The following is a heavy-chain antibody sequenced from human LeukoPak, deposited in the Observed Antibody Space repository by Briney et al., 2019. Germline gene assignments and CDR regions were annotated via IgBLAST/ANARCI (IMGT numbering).Heavy chain of an antibody. Sequence: SQTLSLTCTVSGGSISSGSYYWSWIRQPAGKGLEWIGRIYTSGSTNYNPSLKSRVTISVDTSKNQFSLKLSSVTAADTAVYYCARSSYYGSGVFDYWGQGTLVTVSS. J-gene: IGHJ4*02. CDR3: ARSSYYGSGVFDY. D-gene: IGHD3-10*01. CDR1: GGSISSGSYY. V-gene: IGHV4-61*02. CDR2: IYTSGST.